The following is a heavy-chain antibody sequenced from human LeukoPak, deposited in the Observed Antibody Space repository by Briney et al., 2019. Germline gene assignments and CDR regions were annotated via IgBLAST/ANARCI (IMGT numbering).Heavy chain of an antibody. Sequence: ASVKVSCKASGYTFTSYAVTWVRQAPGQGLEWMGWINVANGDTNYAQKFQGRVTMTTDTSTSTAYTELRSLTSDHTAVYYCARGRFPGSGSYYNSFDYYGQGTLVTVSS. CDR3: ARGRFPGSGSYYNSFDY. CDR2: INVANGDT. CDR1: GYTFTSYA. D-gene: IGHD3-10*01. J-gene: IGHJ4*02. V-gene: IGHV1-18*01.